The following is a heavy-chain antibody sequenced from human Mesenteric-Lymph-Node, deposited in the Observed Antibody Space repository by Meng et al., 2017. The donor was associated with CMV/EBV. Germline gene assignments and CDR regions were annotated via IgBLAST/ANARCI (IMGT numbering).Heavy chain of an antibody. D-gene: IGHD6-19*01. CDR2: INWNGGST. CDR1: GFTFDDYG. J-gene: IGHJ3*02. V-gene: IGHV3-20*03. Sequence: AASGFTFDDYGMSWVRQAPGKGLEWVSGINWNGGSTGYADSVKGRFTISRDNAKTSLYLQMNSLRAEDTAVYYCARPDVAVDDAFDIWGQGTMVTVSS. CDR3: ARPDVAVDDAFDI.